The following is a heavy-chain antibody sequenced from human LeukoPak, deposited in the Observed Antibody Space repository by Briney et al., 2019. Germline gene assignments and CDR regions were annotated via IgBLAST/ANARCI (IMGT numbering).Heavy chain of an antibody. J-gene: IGHJ5*02. CDR1: GYTFTSSY. CDR2: INPSGGST. D-gene: IGHD6-13*01. CDR3: ARDGASSSWYGVWFDP. V-gene: IGHV1-46*01. Sequence: ASVKVSCKASGYTFTSSYMHWVRQAPGQGLEWMGIINPSGGSTTYAQKFQGRVTMTRDTSTSTVYMELSSLRSEDTAVYYCARDGASSSWYGVWFDPWGQGTLVTVSS.